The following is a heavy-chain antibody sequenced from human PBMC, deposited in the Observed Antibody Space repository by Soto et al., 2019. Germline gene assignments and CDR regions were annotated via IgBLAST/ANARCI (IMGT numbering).Heavy chain of an antibody. CDR1: GFTFSSYA. CDR3: ARVGCSGGSCSLXGYYYYMDV. J-gene: IGHJ6*03. Sequence: GGSLRLSCAASGFTFSSYAMHWVRQAPGKGLEYVSAISSNGGSTYYANSVKGRFTISRDNSKNTLYLQMGSLRAEDMAVYYCARVGCSGGSCSLXGYYYYMDVWGKGTTVTVSS. D-gene: IGHD2-15*01. V-gene: IGHV3-64*01. CDR2: ISSNGGST.